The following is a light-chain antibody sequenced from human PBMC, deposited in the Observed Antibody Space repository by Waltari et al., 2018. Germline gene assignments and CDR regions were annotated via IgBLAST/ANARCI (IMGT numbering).Light chain of an antibody. J-gene: IGKJ2*01. V-gene: IGKV4-1*01. Sequence: DIVMTQSPDSLAVSLGERATINCKSSQSVLYSSNNKNYLAWYQQKPGQPPKLLIYCSSTRESGVPDRFSGSGSGTDFTLTISSLQAEDVAVYYCQQYYSIPYTFGQGTKLEIK. CDR3: QQYYSIPYT. CDR1: QSVLYSSNNKNY. CDR2: CSS.